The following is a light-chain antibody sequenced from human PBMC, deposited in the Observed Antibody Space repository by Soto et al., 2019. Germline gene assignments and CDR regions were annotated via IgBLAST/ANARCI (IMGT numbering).Light chain of an antibody. CDR2: DAS. CDR1: QSVSSY. Sequence: EIVLTQSPATLSLSPGERATLSCRASQSVSSYLAWYQQKPGQAPRLLIYDASNRATGIPARFSGSGSGTDFTLTISSQEHEDFAVYYCQQSSNLFTFGPGTKVDIK. J-gene: IGKJ3*01. V-gene: IGKV3-11*01. CDR3: QQSSNLFT.